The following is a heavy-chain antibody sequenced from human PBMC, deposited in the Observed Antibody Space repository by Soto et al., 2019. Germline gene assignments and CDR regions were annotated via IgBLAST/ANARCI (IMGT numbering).Heavy chain of an antibody. D-gene: IGHD3-22*01. V-gene: IGHV4-30-4*01. CDR1: GGSISSGDYY. J-gene: IGHJ4*02. CDR2: IYYSGST. CDR3: ARGPYDSSGYYEIETGFFDY. Sequence: SETLSLTCTVSGGSISSGDYYWSWIRQPPGKGLEWIGYIYYSGSTYYNPSLKSRVTISVDTSKNQFSLKLSSVTAADTAVYYCARGPYDSSGYYEIETGFFDYWGQGTLVPVSS.